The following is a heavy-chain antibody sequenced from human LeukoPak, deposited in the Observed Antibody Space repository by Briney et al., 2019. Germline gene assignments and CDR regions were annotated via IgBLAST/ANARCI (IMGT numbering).Heavy chain of an antibody. CDR2: IYYSGST. V-gene: IGHV4-61*05. Sequence: PSETLSLTCTVSGGSISSSSYYWGWIRQPPGKGLEWIGYIYYSGSTNDNPSLKSRVTISVDTSKNQFSLKLSSVTAADTAVYYCARAGSSGWFRGAGDAFDIWGQGTMITVSS. J-gene: IGHJ3*02. CDR1: GGSISSSSYY. D-gene: IGHD6-19*01. CDR3: ARAGSSGWFRGAGDAFDI.